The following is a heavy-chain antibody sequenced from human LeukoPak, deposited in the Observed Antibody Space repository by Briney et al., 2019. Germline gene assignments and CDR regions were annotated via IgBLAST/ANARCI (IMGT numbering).Heavy chain of an antibody. CDR3: AKGLRANYYYYYMDV. J-gene: IGHJ6*03. CDR2: ISGSGGST. Sequence: GGSLRLSCAASGFTFSSYGMSWVRQAPGKGLEWVSAISGSGGSTYYADSVKGRFTISRDNSKNTLYLQMNSLRAEDTAVYYCAKGLRANYYYYYMDVWGKGTTVTISS. CDR1: GFTFSSYG. D-gene: IGHD5-12*01. V-gene: IGHV3-23*01.